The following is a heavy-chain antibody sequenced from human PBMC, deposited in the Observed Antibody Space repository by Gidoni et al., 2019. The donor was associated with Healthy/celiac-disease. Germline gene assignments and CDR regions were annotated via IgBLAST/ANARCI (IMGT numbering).Heavy chain of an antibody. V-gene: IGHV4-59*01. CDR2: IYYSGST. CDR3: ARVAVTMVRGVFPTYYFDY. Sequence: QVQLQESGPGLVKPSETLSLTCTVSGGSISSYSWSWIRQPPGTGLEWIGYIYYSGSTNYNPSLKSRVTISVDTSKNQFSLKLSSVTAADTAVYYCARVAVTMVRGVFPTYYFDYWGQGTLVTVSS. CDR1: GGSISSYS. D-gene: IGHD3-10*01. J-gene: IGHJ4*02.